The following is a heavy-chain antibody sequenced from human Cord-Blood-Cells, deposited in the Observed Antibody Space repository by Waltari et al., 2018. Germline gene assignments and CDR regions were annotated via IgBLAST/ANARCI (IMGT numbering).Heavy chain of an antibody. CDR2: IDTSGST. J-gene: IGHJ2*01. Sequence: QVQLQESGPGLVKPSQTLSLTCTVSGGSISSGSYYWSWIRQPAGKGLEWIGYIDTSGSTNNNPSLTSRVTISVDTSKNQFSLKLSSVTAADTAVYYCARDITGAYWYFDLWGRGTLVTVSS. V-gene: IGHV4-61*09. CDR1: GGSISSGSYY. CDR3: ARDITGAYWYFDL. D-gene: IGHD1-20*01.